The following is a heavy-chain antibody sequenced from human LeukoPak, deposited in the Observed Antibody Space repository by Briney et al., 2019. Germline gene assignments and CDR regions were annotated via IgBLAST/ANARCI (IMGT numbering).Heavy chain of an antibody. CDR2: IYYSGST. Sequence: PSETLSLTCTVSGGSISSYYWNWIRQPPGKGLEWIGHIYYSGSTNYNPSLKSRLTISVDTSKDQFSLELSSVTAADTAVYYCARQYGYTYGPDYWGQGTLVTVSS. V-gene: IGHV4-59*08. CDR3: ARQYGYTYGPDY. D-gene: IGHD5-18*01. CDR1: GGSISSYY. J-gene: IGHJ4*02.